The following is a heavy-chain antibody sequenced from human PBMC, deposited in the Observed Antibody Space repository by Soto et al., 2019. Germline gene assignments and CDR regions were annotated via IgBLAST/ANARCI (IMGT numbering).Heavy chain of an antibody. Sequence: SETLSLTCTVSGGSISSYYWSWIRQPPGKGLEWIGYIYYSGSTNYNPSLKSRVTISVDTSKNQFSLKLSSVTAADTAVYYCARAGYCSGGSCYRWYYFDYWGQGTLVTVSS. CDR2: IYYSGST. CDR3: ARAGYCSGGSCYRWYYFDY. CDR1: GGSISSYY. J-gene: IGHJ4*02. V-gene: IGHV4-59*01. D-gene: IGHD2-15*01.